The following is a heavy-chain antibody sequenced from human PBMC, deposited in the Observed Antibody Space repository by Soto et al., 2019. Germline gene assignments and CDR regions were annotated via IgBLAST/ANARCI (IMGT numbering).Heavy chain of an antibody. Sequence: PSETLSLTCAVSGGSISSGGYCWSWIRQPPGKGLEWIGYMYHSGSTYYNPSLKSRVTISVDTSKNQFSLKLTSVTAADTAVYHCARHVGNSPPGSWGQGTLVTVSS. CDR1: GGSISSGGYC. CDR3: ARHVGNSPPGS. V-gene: IGHV4-39*01. D-gene: IGHD1-26*01. CDR2: MYHSGST. J-gene: IGHJ4*02.